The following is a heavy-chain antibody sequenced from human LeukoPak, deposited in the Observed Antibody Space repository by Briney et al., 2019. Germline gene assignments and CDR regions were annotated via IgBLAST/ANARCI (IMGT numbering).Heavy chain of an antibody. J-gene: IGHJ5*02. CDR2: IYPSGST. Sequence: SETLSLTCAVSGYSISSGYYCGWIRQPPGKGLEWIGSIYPSGSTYYNPSLKRRVTISVDTSKNNFSLKLSSVTAADTAVYYCARNNYRSWERPTWFDHWGQGTLVTVSS. CDR3: ARNNYRSWERPTWFDH. V-gene: IGHV4-38-2*01. D-gene: IGHD6-13*01. CDR1: GYSISSGYY.